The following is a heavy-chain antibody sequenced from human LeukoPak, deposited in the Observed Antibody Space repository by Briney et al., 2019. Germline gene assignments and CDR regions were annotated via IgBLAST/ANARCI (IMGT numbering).Heavy chain of an antibody. D-gene: IGHD5-12*01. V-gene: IGHV4-61*02. CDR2: IYTSGST. Sequence: PSQTLSLTCTVSGGSISSGSYYWSWIRQPAGKGLEWIGRIYTSGSTNYNPSLKSRVTISVDTSKNQFSLKLSSVTAADTAVYYCAREIIVATTPTSFDYWDQGTLVTVSS. CDR3: AREIIVATTPTSFDY. J-gene: IGHJ4*02. CDR1: GGSISSGSYY.